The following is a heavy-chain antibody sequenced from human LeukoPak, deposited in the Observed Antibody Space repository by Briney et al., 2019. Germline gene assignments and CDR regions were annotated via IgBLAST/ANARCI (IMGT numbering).Heavy chain of an antibody. D-gene: IGHD3-22*01. V-gene: IGHV1-2*06. Sequence: ASVKVSCKASGYTFTDYYIHWVRQAPVQGLEWMGRINPNSGDTNYAQKFQGRVTMTRDASISTAYMELSRLTSDDTAVFFCARDHDSSGRTDDAFDIWGQGTMVTVSS. CDR2: INPNSGDT. CDR1: GYTFTDYY. J-gene: IGHJ3*02. CDR3: ARDHDSSGRTDDAFDI.